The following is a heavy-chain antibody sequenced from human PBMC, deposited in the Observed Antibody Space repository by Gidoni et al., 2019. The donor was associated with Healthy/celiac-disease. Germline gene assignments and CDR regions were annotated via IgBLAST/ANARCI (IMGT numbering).Heavy chain of an antibody. J-gene: IGHJ4*02. Sequence: EVQLVESGGGLVQPGRSLRLSCAASGFPFDDYAMHWVRQAPGKGLEWVSGISWNSGSIGYADSVKGRFTISRDNAKNSLYLQMNSLRAEDTALYYCAKDIGDYGDYYFDYWGQGTLVTVSS. CDR1: GFPFDDYA. CDR2: ISWNSGSI. CDR3: AKDIGDYGDYYFDY. V-gene: IGHV3-9*01. D-gene: IGHD4-17*01.